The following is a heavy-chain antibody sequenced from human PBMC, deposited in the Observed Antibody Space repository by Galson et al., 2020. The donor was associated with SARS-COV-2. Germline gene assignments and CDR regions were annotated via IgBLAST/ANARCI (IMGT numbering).Heavy chain of an antibody. V-gene: IGHV4-38-2*02. J-gene: IGHJ3*02. CDR2: IYQSGTT. CDR3: ALRSGIYYTDAFDI. CDR1: GDSISGNYY. D-gene: IGHD1-26*01. Sequence: SQTLSLTCTVSGDSISGNYYWGWIRQPPGKGLEGIGSIYQSGTTYYNPSLKSRVTISKDTSKKQFPLKLSCVTAADPAVYYCALRSGIYYTDAFDIWGRGTMVTLSS.